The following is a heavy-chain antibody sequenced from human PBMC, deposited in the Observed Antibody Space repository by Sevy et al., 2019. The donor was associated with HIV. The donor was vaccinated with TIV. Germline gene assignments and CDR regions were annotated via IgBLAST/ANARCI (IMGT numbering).Heavy chain of an antibody. V-gene: IGHV4-61*01. D-gene: IGHD1-26*01. CDR1: GGSVSSGSYY. CDR3: ARGARYYYGMDV. CDR2: IYYSGST. J-gene: IGHJ6*02. Sequence: SETLSLTCTVSGGSVSSGSYYWSWIRQPPGKGLEWIGYIYYSGSTNYNPSLKSRVTISVDTSKNQFSLKLRSVTAADTAVYYCARGARYYYGMDVWGQGTTVTVSS.